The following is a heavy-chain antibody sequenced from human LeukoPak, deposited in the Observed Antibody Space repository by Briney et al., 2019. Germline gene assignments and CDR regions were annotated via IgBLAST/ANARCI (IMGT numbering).Heavy chain of an antibody. CDR1: GYSISSGYY. Sequence: SETLSLTCVVSGYSISSGYYWGWIRQPPGKGLEWIGSIYHSGSTYYNPSLKSRVTISVDTSKNQFSLKLSSVTAADTAVYYCARERDYVWGSYRPKVDYWGQGTLVTVSS. V-gene: IGHV4-38-2*02. CDR2: IYHSGST. J-gene: IGHJ4*02. CDR3: ARERDYVWGSYRPKVDY. D-gene: IGHD3-16*02.